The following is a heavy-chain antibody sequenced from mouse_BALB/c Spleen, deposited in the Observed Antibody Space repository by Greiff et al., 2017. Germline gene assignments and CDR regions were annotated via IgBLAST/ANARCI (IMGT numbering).Heavy chain of an antibody. CDR1: GFDFSRYW. Sequence: EVKLMESGGGLVQPGGSLKLSCAASGFDFSRYWMSWVRQAPGKGLEWIGEINPDSSTINYTPSLKDKFIISRDNAKNTLYLQMSKVRSEDTALYYCARNRYDGPFAYWGQGTLVTVSA. V-gene: IGHV4-1*02. D-gene: IGHD2-14*01. CDR2: INPDSSTI. J-gene: IGHJ3*01. CDR3: ARNRYDGPFAY.